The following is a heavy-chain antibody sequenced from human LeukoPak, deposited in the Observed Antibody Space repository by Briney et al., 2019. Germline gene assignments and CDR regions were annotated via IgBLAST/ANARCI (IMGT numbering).Heavy chain of an antibody. Sequence: PGGSLRLSCAASGFTFSSYGMSWVRQAPGKGLEWVSAISCSGGSTYYADSVKGRFTISRDNSKNTLYLQMNSLRAEDTAVYYCAKDQGLTRAVGATRGPENFDYWGQGTLVTVSS. J-gene: IGHJ4*02. CDR1: GFTFSSYG. CDR2: ISCSGGST. CDR3: AKDQGLTRAVGATRGPENFDY. D-gene: IGHD1-26*01. V-gene: IGHV3-23*01.